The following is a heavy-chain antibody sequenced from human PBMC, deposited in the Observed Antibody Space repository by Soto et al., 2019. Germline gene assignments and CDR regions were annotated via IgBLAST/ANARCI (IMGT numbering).Heavy chain of an antibody. CDR3: ARTFSGDYHLGL. D-gene: IGHD1-26*01. CDR2: IYAGGNT. J-gene: IGHJ4*02. CDR1: GFTVGNHY. Sequence: GGSLRLSCAASGFTVGNHYMSWVRQAPGKGLEWVSVIYAGGNTYYADSVKGRFTISRDSSKNTLYLQMNSLRAEDSAMYYCARTFSGDYHLGLWGQGTLVTVSS. V-gene: IGHV3-53*01.